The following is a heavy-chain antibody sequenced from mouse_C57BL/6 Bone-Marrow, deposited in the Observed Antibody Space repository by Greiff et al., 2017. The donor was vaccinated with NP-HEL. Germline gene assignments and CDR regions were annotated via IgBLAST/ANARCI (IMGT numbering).Heavy chain of an antibody. CDR2: IDPSDSYT. J-gene: IGHJ1*03. V-gene: IGHV1-50*01. CDR3: AYEDWYFDV. CDR1: GYTFTSYW. D-gene: IGHD2-3*01. Sequence: QVQLQQPGAELVKPGASVKLSCKASGYTFTSYWMQWVKQRPGQGLEWIGEIDPSDSYTNYNQKFTGKATLTVDTSSSTAYMQLSSLTSEDSAVYYCAYEDWYFDVWGTGTTVTVSS.